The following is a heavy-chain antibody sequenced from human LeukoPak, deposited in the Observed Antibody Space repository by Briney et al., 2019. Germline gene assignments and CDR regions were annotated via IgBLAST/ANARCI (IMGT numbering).Heavy chain of an antibody. D-gene: IGHD6-19*01. CDR3: ARGLQWLAPRFDY. J-gene: IGHJ4*02. CDR2: INHSGST. Sequence: RPSETLSLTCAVYGGSFSGYYWSWIRQPPGKGLEWIGEINHSGSTNYNPSLKSRVTIPVDTSKNQFSLKLSSVTAADTAVYYCARGLQWLAPRFDYWGQGTLVTVSS. CDR1: GGSFSGYY. V-gene: IGHV4-34*01.